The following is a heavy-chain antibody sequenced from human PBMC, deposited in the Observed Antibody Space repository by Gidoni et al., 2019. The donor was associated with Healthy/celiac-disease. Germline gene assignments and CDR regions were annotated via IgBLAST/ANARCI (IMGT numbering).Heavy chain of an antibody. CDR1: GFTFDDYA. V-gene: IGHV3-9*01. Sequence: EVQLVESGGGLVQPGRSLRLSCAASGFTFDDYAMHWVRQAPGKGLAWVSGISWNSGSIGYADSVKGRFTISRDNAKNSLYLQMNSLRAEDTALYYCAKAYYYDSSGYYFDYWGQGTLVTVSS. J-gene: IGHJ4*02. CDR2: ISWNSGSI. D-gene: IGHD3-22*01. CDR3: AKAYYYDSSGYYFDY.